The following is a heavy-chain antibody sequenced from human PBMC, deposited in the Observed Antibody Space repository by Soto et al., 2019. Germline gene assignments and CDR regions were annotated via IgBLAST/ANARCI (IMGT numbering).Heavy chain of an antibody. CDR1: GYTFTSYD. CDR2: MNPNSGNT. D-gene: IGHD3-3*01. Sequence: ASVKVSCKASGYTFTSYDINWVRQATGQGLEWMGWMNPNSGNTGYAQKFQGRVTMTRNTSISTAYMELSSLRSEDTAVYYCARSSAPHPPGVGSNYWGRGTLVTVSS. J-gene: IGHJ4*02. V-gene: IGHV1-8*01. CDR3: ARSSAPHPPGVGSNY.